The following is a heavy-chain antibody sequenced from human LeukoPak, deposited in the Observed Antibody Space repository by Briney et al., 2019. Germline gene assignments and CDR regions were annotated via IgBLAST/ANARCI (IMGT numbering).Heavy chain of an antibody. V-gene: IGHV3-23*01. J-gene: IGHJ6*02. Sequence: GGSLRLSCAVSGFTFSNYAMSWVRQAPGKGLEWVSTISGSGDSTFYAGSVKGRFTISRDNSKNMLYLQMNSLRTEDTAIYYCAKHFGYCSDTSCPYKFYYGMDVWGQGTTVAVSS. CDR2: ISGSGDST. D-gene: IGHD2-2*01. CDR1: GFTFSNYA. CDR3: AKHFGYCSDTSCPYKFYYGMDV.